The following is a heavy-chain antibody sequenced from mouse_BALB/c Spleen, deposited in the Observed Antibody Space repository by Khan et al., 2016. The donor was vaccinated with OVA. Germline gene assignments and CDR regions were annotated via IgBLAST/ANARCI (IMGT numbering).Heavy chain of an antibody. CDR1: GYTFTSYW. Sequence: DLVKPGASVKLSCKASGYTFTSYWINWIKQRPGQGLEWIGHIGPGSGSSYYNEMFKGKATLTVEVSSRTAYIQLSGLSSEDSAVYFSARSNYYGSGLYAMDYWGQGASVTVSS. D-gene: IGHD1-1*01. CDR3: ARSNYYGSGLYAMDY. CDR2: IGPGSGSS. V-gene: IGHV1S41*01. J-gene: IGHJ4*01.